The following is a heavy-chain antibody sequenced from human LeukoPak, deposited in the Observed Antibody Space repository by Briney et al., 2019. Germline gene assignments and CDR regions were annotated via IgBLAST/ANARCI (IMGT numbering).Heavy chain of an antibody. CDR2: IYYSGST. Sequence: SETLSLTCTVSGGSISSGDYYWSWIRQPPGKGLEWIGYIYYSGSTYYNPSLKSRVTISVDTSKNQFSLKLSSVTAADTAVYYCANGSGSYYTFDYWGQGTLVTVSS. D-gene: IGHD3-10*01. CDR1: GGSISSGDYY. CDR3: ANGSGSYYTFDY. V-gene: IGHV4-30-4*01. J-gene: IGHJ4*02.